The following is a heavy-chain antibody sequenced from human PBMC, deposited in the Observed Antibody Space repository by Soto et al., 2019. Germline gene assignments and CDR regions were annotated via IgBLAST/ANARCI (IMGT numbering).Heavy chain of an antibody. CDR1: GFTFNNYA. J-gene: IGHJ4*02. CDR3: AKDRLAGNFDY. CDR2: ISATGGST. V-gene: IGHV3-23*01. Sequence: EVQVLDSGGGLVQPGGSLRLSCAASGFTFNNYAMNWVRQAPGKGVEWVATISATGGSTDYADSVKGRFTIYRDNSKNTLYLQMNCLSVEDTAVYYCAKDRLAGNFDYWGQGTQVTVSS.